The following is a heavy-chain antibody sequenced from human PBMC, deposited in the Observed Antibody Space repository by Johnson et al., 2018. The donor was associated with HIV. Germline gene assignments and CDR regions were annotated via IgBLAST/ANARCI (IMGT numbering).Heavy chain of an antibody. CDR3: AKERGRGGDAFDI. Sequence: QMQLVESGGGVVQPGRSLRLSCAASGFTFSSYAMHWVRQAPGKGLEWVAVISYDGSNKYYADSVKGRFTISRDNSKNTLYLQMNSLRAEDTAVYYCAKERGRGGDAFDIWGQGTMVTVSS. CDR2: ISYDGSNK. CDR1: GFTFSSYA. D-gene: IGHD3-10*01. J-gene: IGHJ3*02. V-gene: IGHV3-30*04.